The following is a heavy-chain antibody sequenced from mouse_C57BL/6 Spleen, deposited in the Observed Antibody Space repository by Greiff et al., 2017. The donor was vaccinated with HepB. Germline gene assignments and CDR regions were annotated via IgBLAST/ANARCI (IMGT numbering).Heavy chain of an antibody. Sequence: DVQLVESGGGLVKPGGSLKLSCAASGFTFSDYGMHWVRQAPEKGLEWVAYISSGSSTIYYADTVKGRFTISRDNAKNTLFLQMTSLRSEDTAMYYCARPYYYGSSYSHWYFDVWGTGTTVTVSS. J-gene: IGHJ1*03. CDR3: ARPYYYGSSYSHWYFDV. CDR2: ISSGSSTI. V-gene: IGHV5-17*01. CDR1: GFTFSDYG. D-gene: IGHD1-1*01.